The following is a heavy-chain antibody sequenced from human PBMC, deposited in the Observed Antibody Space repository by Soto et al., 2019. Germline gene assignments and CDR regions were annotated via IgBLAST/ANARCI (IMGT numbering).Heavy chain of an antibody. D-gene: IGHD1-26*01. V-gene: IGHV3-30*18. CDR1: GFMFHAYG. CDR3: AKDHSEGYFDY. J-gene: IGHJ4*02. CDR2: ISYDGSNK. Sequence: PGGSLRLSCAASGFMFHAYGMHWVRQAPGKGLEWVAVISYDGSNKYYADSVKGRFTISRDNSKNTLYLQMNSLRAEDTAVYYCAKDHSEGYFDYWGQGTLVTVSS.